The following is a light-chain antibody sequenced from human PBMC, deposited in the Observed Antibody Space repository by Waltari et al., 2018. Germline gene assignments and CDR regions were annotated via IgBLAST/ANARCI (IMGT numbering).Light chain of an antibody. CDR1: RSVTGPSNF. Sequence: SALTQPASVSGSPGQSLTISCTGTRSVTGPSNFFSWYQEYPGKAPKLIIYKATKRPSGVSDRFSASKSGNTASLTISGLQADDEADYSCCSYAGGTAYVFGTGTRVTVL. CDR3: CSYAGGTAYV. CDR2: KAT. J-gene: IGLJ1*01. V-gene: IGLV2-23*01.